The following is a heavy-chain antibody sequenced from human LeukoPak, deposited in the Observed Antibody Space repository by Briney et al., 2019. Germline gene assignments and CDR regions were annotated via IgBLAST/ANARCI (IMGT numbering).Heavy chain of an antibody. V-gene: IGHV1-18*01. J-gene: IGHJ4*02. CDR2: ISVYNGNK. CDR3: ARVAYGANYFDL. CDR1: GYTFNSYG. Sequence: ASVKISCKASGYTFNSYGITWVRQAPGQGLEWMGWISVYNGNKNYAQKFQGRVTMTTDTSTSTAYMEVRSLRSDDTAVYYCARVAYGANYFDLWGQGTLVTVSS. D-gene: IGHD4-17*01.